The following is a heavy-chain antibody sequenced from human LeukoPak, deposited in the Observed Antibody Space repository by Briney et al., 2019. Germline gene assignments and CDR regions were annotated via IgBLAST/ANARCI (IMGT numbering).Heavy chain of an antibody. CDR2: ITSDSAYI. CDR3: ARFHGSFDY. V-gene: IGHV3-21*01. CDR1: GFTFSTYA. Sequence: GGSLRLSCAASGFTFSTYALNWVRQAPGEGLEWVSTITSDSAYIYYADSVKGRFTISRDNAKNSLYLQMNSLRAEDTAVYYCARFHGSFDYWGQGTLVTVSS. J-gene: IGHJ4*02. D-gene: IGHD1-26*01.